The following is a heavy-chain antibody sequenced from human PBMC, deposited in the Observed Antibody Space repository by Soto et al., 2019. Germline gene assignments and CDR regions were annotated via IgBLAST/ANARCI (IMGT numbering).Heavy chain of an antibody. CDR3: ARPGVLWFGELSHGAFDI. CDR2: IYPGDSDT. CDR1: GYSFTSYW. D-gene: IGHD3-10*01. J-gene: IGHJ3*02. Sequence: GESLKISCKGSGYSFTSYWIDWMRQMPGKGLEWMGIIYPGDSDTRYSPSFQGQVAISGDKSISTAYLQWSSLKASDTAMYYCARPGVLWFGELSHGAFDIWGQGTMVTVSS. V-gene: IGHV5-51*01.